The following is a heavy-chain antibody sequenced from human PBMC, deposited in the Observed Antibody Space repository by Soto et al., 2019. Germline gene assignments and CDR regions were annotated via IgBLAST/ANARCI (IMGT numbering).Heavy chain of an antibody. D-gene: IGHD6-6*01. V-gene: IGHV1-8*01. J-gene: IGHJ4*02. CDR3: ARGRKIDIAARRRGDY. Sequence: GASVKVSCKASGYTFTSYDINWVRQATGQGLEWMGWMNPNSGNTGYAQKFQGRVTMTRNTSISTAYMELSSLRSEDAAVYYCARGRKIDIAARRRGDYWGQGTLVTVSS. CDR1: GYTFTSYD. CDR2: MNPNSGNT.